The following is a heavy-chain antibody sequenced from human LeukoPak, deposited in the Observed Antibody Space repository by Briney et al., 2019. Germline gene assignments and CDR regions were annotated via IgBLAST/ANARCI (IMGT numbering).Heavy chain of an antibody. CDR2: IYYSGNT. D-gene: IGHD3-10*01. V-gene: IGHV4-30-4*01. CDR3: ARRFTMVPGTRRDGFDI. J-gene: IGHJ3*02. CDR1: GSSISINDYY. Sequence: SETLSLTCTVSGSSISINDYYCSWIRQTPGKGLEWIGYIYYSGNTYYNPSLKSRVTISVDTSKNQFSLKLTSVTAADTAVYYCARRFTMVPGTRRDGFDIWANGQWSPSLQ.